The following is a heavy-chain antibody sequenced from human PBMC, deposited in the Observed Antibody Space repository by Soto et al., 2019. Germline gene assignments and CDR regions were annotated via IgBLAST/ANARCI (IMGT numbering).Heavy chain of an antibody. D-gene: IGHD3-3*01. CDR3: AKDPQAWGGPYYFDY. CDR1: GFTFDDYA. J-gene: IGHJ4*02. Sequence: PGGSLRLSCAGSGFTFDDYAMHWVRQAPGKGPEWVSGISWNSGNIVYADSVKGRFTISRDNAKNSLYLQMNSLRPEDTALYYCAKDPQAWGGPYYFDYWGQGTLVTVSS. CDR2: ISWNSGNI. V-gene: IGHV3-9*01.